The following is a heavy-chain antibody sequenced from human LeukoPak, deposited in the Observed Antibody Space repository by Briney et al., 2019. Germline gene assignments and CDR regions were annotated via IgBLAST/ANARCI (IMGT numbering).Heavy chain of an antibody. D-gene: IGHD5-18*01. CDR2: IKQDGSEQ. J-gene: IGHJ4*02. CDR3: ARENTAVPGGDC. CDR1: GFTISTYW. Sequence: PGGSLRLSCAASGFTISTYWMSWVRQAPGKGLEWPANIKQDGSEQYYVDSVKGRFAISRDNAKNSVYLQMNGLRAEDTAVYYCARENTAVPGGDCWGQGTLVTVSS. V-gene: IGHV3-7*01.